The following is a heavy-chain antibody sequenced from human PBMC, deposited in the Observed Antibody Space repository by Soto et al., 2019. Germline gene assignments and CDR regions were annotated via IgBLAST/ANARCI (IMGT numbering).Heavy chain of an antibody. Sequence: GGSLRLSCAASGFTFSSYALTWIRQAPGKGPEWVSSISVSGGSAYYADSVKGRFTISRDNSKKSVHLQMNSLRAEDTAVYYCAKDIPLWYFDLWGRGALVTVSS. J-gene: IGHJ2*01. CDR3: AKDIPLWYFDL. V-gene: IGHV3-23*01. CDR2: ISVSGGSA. CDR1: GFTFSSYA. D-gene: IGHD2-21*01.